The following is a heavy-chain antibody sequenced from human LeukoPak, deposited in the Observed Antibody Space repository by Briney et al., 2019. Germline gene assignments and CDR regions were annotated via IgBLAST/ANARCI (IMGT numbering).Heavy chain of an antibody. J-gene: IGHJ5*02. CDR2: IYTSGST. CDR3: ASSPGDSSGWDNWFDP. CDR1: GGSISSGSYY. V-gene: IGHV4-61*02. Sequence: PSETLSLTCTVSGGSISSGSYYWSWIRQPAGKGLEWIGRIYTSGSTNYSPSLKSRVTISVNTSKNQFSLKLSSVTAADTAVYYCASSPGDSSGWDNWFDPWGQGTLVTVSS. D-gene: IGHD6-19*01.